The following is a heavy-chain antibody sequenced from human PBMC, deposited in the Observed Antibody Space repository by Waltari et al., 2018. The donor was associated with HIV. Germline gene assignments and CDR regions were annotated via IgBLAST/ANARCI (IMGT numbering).Heavy chain of an antibody. CDR2: FDPEGDET. D-gene: IGHD3-9*01. CDR1: GYSITQLS. J-gene: IGHJ4*01. CDR3: ASNDRPVYFFDY. V-gene: IGHV1-24*01. Sequence: QVVLIESGAEVKQPGGSVKVSCKVAGYSITQLSMHWVRQAPGKGLEWMGGFDPEGDETIYAQKFQGRLSMTEDTSTDTAYMELRGLRSDDTAVYYCASNDRPVYFFDYWSHGTLVTVSS.